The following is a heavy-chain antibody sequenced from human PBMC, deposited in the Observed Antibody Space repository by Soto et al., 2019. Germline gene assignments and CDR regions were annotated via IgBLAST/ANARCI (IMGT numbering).Heavy chain of an antibody. J-gene: IGHJ6*02. D-gene: IGHD5-18*01. CDR1: GFTFSSYG. V-gene: IGHV3-30*18. CDR2: ISYDGTNK. CDR3: AKGRFGHLWLEDYGMDV. Sequence: QVQLVESGGGVVQPGRSLRLSCAASGFTFSSYGMHWVRQAPGKGLEWVALISYDGTNKYYADSVKGRFTISRDNFKNTLYLQMNSLRAEDTAVYYCAKGRFGHLWLEDYGMDVWGQGTTVTVSS.